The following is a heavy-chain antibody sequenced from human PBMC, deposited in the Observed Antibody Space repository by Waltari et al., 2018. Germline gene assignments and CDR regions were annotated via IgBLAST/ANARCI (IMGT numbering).Heavy chain of an antibody. D-gene: IGHD6-13*01. CDR2: IYYSGST. CDR1: GGSISSSSYY. CDR3: ARRIAAAGYYYFDY. J-gene: IGHJ4*02. V-gene: IGHV4-39*01. Sequence: QLQLQESGPGLVKPSETLSLTCTVSGGSISSSSYYWGWIRQPPGKGLGWIGSIYYSGSTYYTPSLKSRGTRSVDTYKNQFSLKLSSVTAADTAVYYCARRIAAAGYYYFDYWGQGTLVTVSS.